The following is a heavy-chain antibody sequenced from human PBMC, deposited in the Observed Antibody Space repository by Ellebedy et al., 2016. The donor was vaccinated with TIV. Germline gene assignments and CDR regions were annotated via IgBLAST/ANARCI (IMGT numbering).Heavy chain of an antibody. CDR3: ASYDYGGNSPFDP. Sequence: SETLSLTXTVSGDSISSGGYFWSWIRQHPEKGLEWIGYIYHSGSTYYRPSLKSRVTISRDTSKNQFSLKLNSVTAADTAVYYCASYDYGGNSPFDPWGQGTLVTVSS. CDR1: GDSISSGGYF. J-gene: IGHJ5*02. CDR2: IYHSGST. V-gene: IGHV4-31*03. D-gene: IGHD4-23*01.